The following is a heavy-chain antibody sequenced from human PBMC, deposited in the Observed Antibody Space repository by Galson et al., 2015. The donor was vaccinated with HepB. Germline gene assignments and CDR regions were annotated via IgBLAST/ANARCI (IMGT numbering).Heavy chain of an antibody. J-gene: IGHJ4*02. CDR2: IYYSGST. CDR1: GGSISSGGYY. CDR3: ARGSRVVPAAIRGFDY. Sequence: TLSLTCAVSGGSISSGGYYWSWIRQHPGKGLEWIGYIYYSGSTYYNPSLKSRVTISVDTSKNQFSLKLSSVTAADTAVYYCARGSRVVPAAIRGFDYWGQGTLVTVSS. D-gene: IGHD2-2*02. V-gene: IGHV4-31*11.